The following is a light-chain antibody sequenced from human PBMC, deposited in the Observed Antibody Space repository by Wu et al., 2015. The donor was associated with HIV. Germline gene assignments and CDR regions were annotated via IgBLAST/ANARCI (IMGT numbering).Light chain of an antibody. CDR2: DAS. CDR1: QSVSNY. J-gene: IGKJ1*01. V-gene: IGKV3-11*01. CDR3: QQRSYWPQT. Sequence: EVILAQSPATLSLSPGERATLSCRTSQSVSNYLAWYQQRPGQAPRLLIYDASNRAAGVPAKFSGSGSGTRFTLTISSLEPEDFAVYYCQQRSYWPQTFGQGTKVEIK.